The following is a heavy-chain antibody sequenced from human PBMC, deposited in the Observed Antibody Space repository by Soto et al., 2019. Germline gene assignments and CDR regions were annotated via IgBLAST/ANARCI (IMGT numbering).Heavy chain of an antibody. CDR3: ARDNPHSSGYYSSFDY. CDR1: GFIFSDYH. J-gene: IGHJ4*02. Sequence: GESLKISCAASGFIFSDYHMSWIRQAPGQGLECVSYISTSGNIIYSADSVKGRFTISRDNARKSLYLQMNRLRAEDTAVYYCARDNPHSSGYYSSFDYWGRGTLVTVSS. D-gene: IGHD3-22*01. V-gene: IGHV3-11*01. CDR2: ISTSGNII.